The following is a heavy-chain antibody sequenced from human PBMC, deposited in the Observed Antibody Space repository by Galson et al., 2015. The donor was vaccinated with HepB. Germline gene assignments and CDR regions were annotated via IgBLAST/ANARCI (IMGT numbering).Heavy chain of an antibody. CDR2: ISSTSRTI. J-gene: IGHJ6*02. Sequence: SLRLSCAASGFTFTSHSLNWVRRAPGRGLEWISYISSTSRTIHYADSVKGRFTVSRDNVKDFMFLEMSNLRDDDTAVYYCTRDPYDYVWGSYRVALLGDVWGQGTTVIVSS. V-gene: IGHV3-48*02. CDR1: GFTFTSHS. CDR3: TRDPYDYVWGSYRVALLGDV. D-gene: IGHD3-16*02.